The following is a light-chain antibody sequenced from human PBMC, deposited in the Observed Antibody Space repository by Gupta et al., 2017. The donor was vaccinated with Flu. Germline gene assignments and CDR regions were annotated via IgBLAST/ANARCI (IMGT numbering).Light chain of an antibody. CDR3: AAWDDSLTALSADGSLTGLWV. CDR2: NDN. J-gene: IGLJ3*02. V-gene: IGLV1-44*01. Sequence: WYQHLPGTAPRLLIFNDNQRPSGVPDRFSGSKSGTSASLAIGGLQSEDEADYYCAAWDDSLTALSADGSLTGLWVFGGGTKLSVL.